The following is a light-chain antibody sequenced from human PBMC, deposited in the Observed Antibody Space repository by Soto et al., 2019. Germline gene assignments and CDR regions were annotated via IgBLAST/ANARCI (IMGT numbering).Light chain of an antibody. V-gene: IGKV1-8*01. CDR2: GAS. Sequence: AIGMTQSPSSLSASTGDTVTITCRASQDIGSVLAWYQQKPGPAPKLLISGASNLHGGVPSRFSGSGSRTDFTLTITHLQSEDFATYYCQHYLNYPITFGQGTRLEIK. J-gene: IGKJ5*01. CDR1: QDIGSV. CDR3: QHYLNYPIT.